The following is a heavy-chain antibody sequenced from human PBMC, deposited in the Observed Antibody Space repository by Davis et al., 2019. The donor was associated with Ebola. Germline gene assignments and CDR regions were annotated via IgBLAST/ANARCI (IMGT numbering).Heavy chain of an antibody. CDR2: IYYSGST. CDR3: ARTTTMTTYFDY. J-gene: IGHJ4*02. CDR1: GGSISSSSYY. V-gene: IGHV4-39*07. D-gene: IGHD4-17*01. Sequence: SESLSLTCTVSGGSISSSSYYWGWIRQPPGKGLEWIGSIYYSGSTYYNPSLKSRVTISVDTSKNQFSLKLSSVTAADTAVYYCARTTTMTTYFDYWGQGTLVTVSS.